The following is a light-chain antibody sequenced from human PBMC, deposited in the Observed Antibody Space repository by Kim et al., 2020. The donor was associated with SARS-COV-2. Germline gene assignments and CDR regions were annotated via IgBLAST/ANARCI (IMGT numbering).Light chain of an antibody. V-gene: IGKV4-1*01. CDR1: QSVLYSSNNKNY. CDR3: QQYYTTPWT. J-gene: IGKJ1*01. Sequence: ATINCKSSQSVLYSSNNKNYLAWYQQKPGQPPKLLIYWASTRESGVPDRFSGSGSGTDFTLTISSLQAEDVAVYYCQQYYTTPWTFGQGTKVDIK. CDR2: WAS.